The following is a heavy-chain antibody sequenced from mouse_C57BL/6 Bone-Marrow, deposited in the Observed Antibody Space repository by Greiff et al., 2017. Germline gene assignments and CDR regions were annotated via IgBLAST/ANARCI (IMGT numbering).Heavy chain of an antibody. CDR1: GYSITSGSY. Sequence: EVQLQESGPGLVKPSQSLSLTCSVTGYSITSGSYWNWLRQFPGNKLEWMGYISYDGSNNYNPSLKNRISINRDTSKNQFFLKLNSVTTEDTATYYCARRTTYYAMDYWGQGTSVTVSS. D-gene: IGHD6-1*01. V-gene: IGHV3-6*01. J-gene: IGHJ4*01. CDR2: ISYDGSN. CDR3: ARRTTYYAMDY.